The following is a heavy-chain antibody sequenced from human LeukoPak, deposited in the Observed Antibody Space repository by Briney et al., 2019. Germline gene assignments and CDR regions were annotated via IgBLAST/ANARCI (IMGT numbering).Heavy chain of an antibody. CDR1: GFTFSSYS. Sequence: GGSLRLSCAASGFTFSSYSMNWVRQAPGKGLEWVSSISSSSSYIYYADSVKGRFTISRDNSKNTLYLQMNSLRAEDTAVYYCAIYRRYYDSSGYWAFDYWGQGTLVTVSS. J-gene: IGHJ4*02. CDR3: AIYRRYYDSSGYWAFDY. CDR2: ISSSSSYI. V-gene: IGHV3-21*04. D-gene: IGHD3-22*01.